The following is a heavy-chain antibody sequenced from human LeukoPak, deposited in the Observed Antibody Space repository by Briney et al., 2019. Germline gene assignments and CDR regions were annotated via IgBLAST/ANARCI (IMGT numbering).Heavy chain of an antibody. J-gene: IGHJ6*03. V-gene: IGHV3-33*01. Sequence: GRSLRLSCAASGFTFSSYGMHWVRQAPGKGLEWVAVIWYDGSNKYYADSVKGRFTISRDNSKNTLYLQMNSLRAEDTAVYYCARDSLRLGGHYYYYYMDVWGKGTTVTVSS. CDR1: GFTFSSYG. D-gene: IGHD3-16*02. CDR2: IWYDGSNK. CDR3: ARDSLRLGGHYYYYYMDV.